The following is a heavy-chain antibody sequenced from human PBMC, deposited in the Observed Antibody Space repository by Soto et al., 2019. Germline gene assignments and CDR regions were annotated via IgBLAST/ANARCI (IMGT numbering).Heavy chain of an antibody. CDR3: ARGGDRNPGYSYVYRYDY. V-gene: IGHV4-4*02. J-gene: IGHJ4*02. CDR1: GGSISSSNW. CDR2: IYHSGST. D-gene: IGHD5-18*01. Sequence: QVQLQESGPGLVKPSGTLSLTCAVSGGSISSSNWWSWVRQPPGKGLEWIGEIYHSGSTNYNPSLKSLVTISVDQSKNQFSLKLNSVTAADTAVYYCARGGDRNPGYSYVYRYDYWGQGTLVTVSS.